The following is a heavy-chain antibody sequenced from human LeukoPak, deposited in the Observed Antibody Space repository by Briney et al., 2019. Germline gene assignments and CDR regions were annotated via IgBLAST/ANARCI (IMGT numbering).Heavy chain of an antibody. J-gene: IGHJ4*02. D-gene: IGHD3-22*01. CDR1: GYTFTSYG. CDR2: INTYNGNT. V-gene: IGHV1-18*01. CDR3: ARESVTYFYDSSGYYLFDY. Sequence: ASVKASCNGYGYTFTSYGISWVRQAPGQGLQWMGWINTYNGNTNYAQNLRGRVTLTTDTSTSTVYMELRSLRSDDTAVYYCARESVTYFYDSSGYYLFDYWGQGTLVTVSS.